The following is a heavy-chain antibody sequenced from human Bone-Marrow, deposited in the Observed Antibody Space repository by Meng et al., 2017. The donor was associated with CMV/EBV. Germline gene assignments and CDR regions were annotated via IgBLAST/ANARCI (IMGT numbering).Heavy chain of an antibody. Sequence: GESLKISCAASGFTFSSYAMSWVRQAPGKGLEWVSAISASGGSSYYADSVKGRFTISRDNSKNTLYLQMNSLRAEDTAVYYCARDGTQGYCSSTSCSRGVYYYGMDVWGQGTTVTGSS. CDR3: ARDGTQGYCSSTSCSRGVYYYGMDV. D-gene: IGHD2-2*01. J-gene: IGHJ6*02. V-gene: IGHV3-23*01. CDR1: GFTFSSYA. CDR2: ISASGGSS.